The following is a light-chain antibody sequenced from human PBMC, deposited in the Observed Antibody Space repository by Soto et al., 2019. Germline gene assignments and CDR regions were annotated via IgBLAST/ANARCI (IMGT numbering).Light chain of an antibody. J-gene: IGKJ1*01. Sequence: EIVLTQSPATLALSPGERATLSCRASQNVNSNLAWYQQKPGQAPRLLINDASNRVPGIPARFSGSESGTDFTLTISSLESEDFAVYYCQQYNNWPRAFGQGTKVEIK. V-gene: IGKV3-11*01. CDR2: DAS. CDR1: QNVNSN. CDR3: QQYNNWPRA.